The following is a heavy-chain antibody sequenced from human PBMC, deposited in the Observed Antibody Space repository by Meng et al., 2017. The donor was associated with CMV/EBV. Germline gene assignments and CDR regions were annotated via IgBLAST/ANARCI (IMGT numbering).Heavy chain of an antibody. Sequence: GESLKISCAASGFTFDDYGMSWVRQAPGKGLEWVSGISGSGGSTYYADSVKGRFTISRDNSKNTLYLQMNSLRAEDTAVYYCAKDPISNLPYYFDYWGQGTLVTVSS. CDR1: GFTFDDYG. V-gene: IGHV3-23*01. CDR3: AKDPISNLPYYFDY. CDR2: ISGSGGST. J-gene: IGHJ4*02. D-gene: IGHD4/OR15-4a*01.